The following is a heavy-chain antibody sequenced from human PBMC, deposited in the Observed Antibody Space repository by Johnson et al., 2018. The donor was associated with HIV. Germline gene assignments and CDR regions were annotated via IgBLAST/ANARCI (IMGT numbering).Heavy chain of an antibody. D-gene: IGHD4-17*01. J-gene: IGHJ3*02. CDR1: GFTFSSYD. Sequence: QVQLVESGGGVVQPGGSLRLSCETSGFTFSSYDMHWVRQAPGKGLEWVAFIRYDGTNKHFADSVKGRVTISRHNSQNTLYLQMNSLRAEDTAVYYCAKTRTTVTTIDAFDIWGQGTMVTVSS. CDR2: IRYDGTNK. V-gene: IGHV3-30*02. CDR3: AKTRTTVTTIDAFDI.